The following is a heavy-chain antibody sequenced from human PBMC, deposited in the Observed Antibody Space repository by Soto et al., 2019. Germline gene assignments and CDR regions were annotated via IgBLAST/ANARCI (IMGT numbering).Heavy chain of an antibody. CDR1: RFTFSSYA. D-gene: IGHD3-10*01. CDR3: AKVSITMVPGGVDY. J-gene: IGHJ4*02. CDR2: ISGSGGST. Sequence: PWGSLRLSCAASRFTFSSYAMSWVRQAPGKGLEWVSAISGSGGSTYYADSVKGRFTISRDNSKNTLYLQMNSLRAEDTAVYYCAKVSITMVPGGVDYWGQGTLVTVSS. V-gene: IGHV3-23*01.